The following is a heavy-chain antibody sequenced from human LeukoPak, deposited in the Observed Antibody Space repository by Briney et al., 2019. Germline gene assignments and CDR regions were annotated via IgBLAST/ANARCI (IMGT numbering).Heavy chain of an antibody. D-gene: IGHD2-2*02. Sequence: PSETLSLTCAVYGGSFSGYYWSWIRQPPGKGLEWIGEINHSGSTNYNPSLKSRVTISVDTSKNQFSLKLSSVTAADTAVYYCARGARPLPAAIFATFDPWGRGTLVTVSS. V-gene: IGHV4-34*01. CDR3: ARGARPLPAAIFATFDP. CDR2: INHSGST. CDR1: GGSFSGYY. J-gene: IGHJ5*02.